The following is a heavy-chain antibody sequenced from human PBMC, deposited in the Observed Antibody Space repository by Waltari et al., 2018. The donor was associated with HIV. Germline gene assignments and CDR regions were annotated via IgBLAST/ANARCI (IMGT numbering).Heavy chain of an antibody. CDR1: GYTSTSYA. J-gene: IGHJ6*02. V-gene: IGHV1-3*01. CDR3: AREPYFDWLFLDYYYYGMDV. CDR2: INAGNGNT. Sequence: QVQLVQSGAEVKKPGASVKVSCKASGYTSTSYAMHWVRQAPGQRLEWMGWINAGNGNTKYSQKFQGRVTITRDTSASTAYMELSSLRSEDTAVYYCAREPYFDWLFLDYYYYGMDVWGQGTTVTVSS. D-gene: IGHD3-9*01.